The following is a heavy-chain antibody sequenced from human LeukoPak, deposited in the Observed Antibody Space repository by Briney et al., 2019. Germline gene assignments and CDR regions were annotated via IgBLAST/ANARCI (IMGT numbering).Heavy chain of an antibody. J-gene: IGHJ4*02. CDR3: TRLSLGGWYPSY. V-gene: IGHV3-49*04. Sequence: GGSLRLSRTASGFTFGDYAMSWVRQAPGKGLEWVSFIRSKAYGGATEYAASVKGRLTISRDDSKSIAYLQMNSLKTEDTAVYYCTRLSLGGWYPSYWGQGTLVTVSS. D-gene: IGHD6-19*01. CDR1: GFTFGDYA. CDR2: IRSKAYGGAT.